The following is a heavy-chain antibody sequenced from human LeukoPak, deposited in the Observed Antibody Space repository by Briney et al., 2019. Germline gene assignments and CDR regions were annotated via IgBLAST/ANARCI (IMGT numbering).Heavy chain of an antibody. D-gene: IGHD3-16*01. Sequence: GGSLRLSCAASGLRFSSFAMSWVRHGPARGLEWVSSIRGNGETFDADAVKGRFTLSSDSSRNTVYFQLNKLRDEDTAIYYCARASWVSSTDAVRWGQGTLVTVSS. CDR3: ARASWVSSTDAVR. CDR2: IRGNGET. J-gene: IGHJ4*02. CDR1: GLRFSSFA. V-gene: IGHV3-23*01.